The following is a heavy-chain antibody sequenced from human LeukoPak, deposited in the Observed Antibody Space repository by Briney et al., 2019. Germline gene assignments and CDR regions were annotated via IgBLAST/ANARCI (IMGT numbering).Heavy chain of an antibody. V-gene: IGHV1-18*01. J-gene: IGHJ4*02. D-gene: IGHD3-3*01. CDR3: VTVHEIRFLEWLSELYYFDY. CDR1: GYTFTNYG. Sequence: GASVTVSFKASGYTFTNYGISWVRQAPGQGLEWMGWISDYNGNTNYAQKLQGRVTMTTDTSTSTAYMELRSLRSDYTAVYYCVTVHEIRFLEWLSELYYFDYWGQGTLVTVSS. CDR2: ISDYNGNT.